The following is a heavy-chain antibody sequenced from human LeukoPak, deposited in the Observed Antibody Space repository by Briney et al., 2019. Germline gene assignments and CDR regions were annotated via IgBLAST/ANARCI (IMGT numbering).Heavy chain of an antibody. CDR3: TREELGYCSSTSCSPFDY. CDR2: IRSKAYGWTT. CDR1: GFTFGDYA. D-gene: IGHD2-2*01. V-gene: IGHV3-49*04. Sequence: PGGSLRLSCTASGFTFGDYAMSWVRQAPGKGLEWVGFIRSKAYGWTTEYAASVKGRFTISRDDSKSIAYLQMNSLKTEDTAVYYCTREELGYCSSTSCSPFDYWGQGTLVTVSS. J-gene: IGHJ4*02.